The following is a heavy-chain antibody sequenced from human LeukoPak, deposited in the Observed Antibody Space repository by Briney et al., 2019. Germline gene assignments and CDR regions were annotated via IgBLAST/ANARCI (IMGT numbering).Heavy chain of an antibody. V-gene: IGHV1-2*02. D-gene: IGHD3-16*01. CDR1: EYTFTAYD. CDR2: INPRSGGR. J-gene: IGHJ5*02. Sequence: GASVTVSCKASEYTFTAYDMHWVRQAPGQGLEWMGWINPRSGGRDYAQKFQGRVTMTRDTSISTAYMELSRLTSDDTAVYYCTRDVTGDYWFDPWGQGTLVTVSS. CDR3: TRDVTGDYWFDP.